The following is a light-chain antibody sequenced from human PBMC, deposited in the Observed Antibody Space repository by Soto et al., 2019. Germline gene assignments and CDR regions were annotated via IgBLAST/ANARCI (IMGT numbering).Light chain of an antibody. CDR1: SSNIGSYY. CDR2: RNN. J-gene: IGLJ2*01. CDR3: AAWDDSLSGVV. V-gene: IGLV1-47*01. Sequence: QSVLTQPPSASGTPRQRVTISCSGSSSNIGSYYVYWYQQLPGTAPKLLIYRNNQRPSGVPDRFSGSKSGTSASLAISGLRSEDEADYYCAAWDDSLSGVVFGGGTKLTVL.